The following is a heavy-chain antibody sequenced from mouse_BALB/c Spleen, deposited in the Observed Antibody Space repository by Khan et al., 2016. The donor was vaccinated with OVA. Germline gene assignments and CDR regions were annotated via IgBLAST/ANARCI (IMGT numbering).Heavy chain of an antibody. CDR3: ARAYYRYDGYYAMDY. Sequence: QMQLEESGPGLVAPSQSLSITCTVSGFSLSRYNIHWVRQPPGKGLEWLGMIWGGGGTDYYSTLKIRLSISKDNSKSQVFLKMNSLQTDDTAMYYCARAYYRYDGYYAMDYWGQGTSVTVSS. CDR2: IWGGGGT. V-gene: IGHV2-6-4*01. CDR1: GFSLSRYN. D-gene: IGHD2-14*01. J-gene: IGHJ4*01.